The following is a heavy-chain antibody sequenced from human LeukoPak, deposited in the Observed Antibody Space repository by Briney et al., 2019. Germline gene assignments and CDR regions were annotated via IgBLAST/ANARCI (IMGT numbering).Heavy chain of an antibody. J-gene: IGHJ6*03. Sequence: GGSLRLSCAASGFTFSSYSMNWVRQAPGKGLEWVSSISSSSSYIYYADSVKGRFTISRDNSKNTLYLQMNSLRAEGTAVYYCATRSTYYYDSSGYYLPSYMDVWGKGTTVTVSS. CDR1: GFTFSSYS. V-gene: IGHV3-21*04. CDR3: ATRSTYYYDSSGYYLPSYMDV. CDR2: ISSSSSYI. D-gene: IGHD3-22*01.